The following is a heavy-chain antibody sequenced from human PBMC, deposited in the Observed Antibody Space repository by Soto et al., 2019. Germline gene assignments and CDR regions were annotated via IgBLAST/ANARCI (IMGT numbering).Heavy chain of an antibody. V-gene: IGHV4-59*01. D-gene: IGHD2-8*01. J-gene: IGHJ6*02. Sequence: QVQLQESGPGLVKPSETLSLTCTVSGGSISRCYWSWIRQPPGKGLEWIGYIYYSGRTNYNPSPKGRVTISVDTSKNQCGLKLSSVTAADTAVYYCAGELNSYGMDVWDQGTKVTVSS. CDR3: AGELNSYGMDV. CDR2: IYYSGRT. CDR1: GGSISRCY.